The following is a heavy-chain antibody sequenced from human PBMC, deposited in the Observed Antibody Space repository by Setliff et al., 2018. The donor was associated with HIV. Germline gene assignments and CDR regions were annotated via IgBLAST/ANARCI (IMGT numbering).Heavy chain of an antibody. J-gene: IGHJ5*02. V-gene: IGHV1-69*05. CDR2: IIPMFGTG. CDR3: ALPYCGGGNCWSSASLPPAGWFDP. CDR1: GGTFSSYG. Sequence: SVKVSCKTSGGTFSSYGISWVRQAPGQGLEWMGGIIPMFGTGFYAQKFQGRVTITTDESRSTAYMELSSLSSEDTAVYYCALPYCGGGNCWSSASLPPAGWFDPWGQGTLVTVSS. D-gene: IGHD2-15*01.